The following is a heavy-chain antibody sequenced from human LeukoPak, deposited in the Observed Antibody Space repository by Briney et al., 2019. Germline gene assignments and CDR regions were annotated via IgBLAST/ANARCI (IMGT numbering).Heavy chain of an antibody. J-gene: IGHJ6*02. CDR3: ARGKPDRGWEYYYGMDV. CDR2: SYGGGRT. CDR1: GVTVSSSY. V-gene: IGHV3-66*01. Sequence: GGTLRLSCAASGVTVSSSYMNWVRQAPRQGKEWGSVSYGGGRTYSADSVKGRLTISRDTYKHTLSLQMDSLRAEDTALYYCARGKPDRGWEYYYGMDVWGQGTTVTVSS. D-gene: IGHD1-26*01.